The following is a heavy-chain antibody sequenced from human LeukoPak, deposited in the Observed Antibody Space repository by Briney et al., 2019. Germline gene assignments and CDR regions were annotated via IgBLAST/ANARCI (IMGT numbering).Heavy chain of an antibody. CDR3: ARVEEGGFGEVDPNWFDP. D-gene: IGHD3-10*01. CDR2: IYYSGST. CDR1: GGSISSGDYY. Sequence: SETLSLTCTVSGGSISSGDYYWSWIRQPPGKGLEWIGYIYYSGSTYYNPSLKSRVTISVDTSKNQFSLKLSSVTAADTAVYYCARVEEGGFGEVDPNWFDPWGQGTLVTVSS. J-gene: IGHJ5*02. V-gene: IGHV4-30-4*08.